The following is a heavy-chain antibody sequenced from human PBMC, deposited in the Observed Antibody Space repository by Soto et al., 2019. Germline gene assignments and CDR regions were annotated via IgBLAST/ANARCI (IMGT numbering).Heavy chain of an antibody. CDR2: IIPIRGVP. Sequence: QVRLVQSGAEVKKPGSSVRVSCKASGVTFSSYTISWVRQAPGQGLEWMGRIIPIRGVPNYAQKFQGRVTISADKSTNTAYMELSSLRSEDTAVYYCATPVGGTSYYYYYYGMDVWGQGTTVTVSS. V-gene: IGHV1-69*02. CDR1: GVTFSSYT. D-gene: IGHD1-1*01. CDR3: ATPVGGTSYYYYYYGMDV. J-gene: IGHJ6*02.